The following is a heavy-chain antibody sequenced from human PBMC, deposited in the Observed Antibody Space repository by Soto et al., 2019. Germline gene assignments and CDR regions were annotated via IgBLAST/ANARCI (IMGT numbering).Heavy chain of an antibody. CDR2: ILYDGSNK. V-gene: IGHV3-30*18. D-gene: IGHD1-1*01. CDR3: AKRVGTDY. CDR1: GFTFSSYG. Sequence: QVQLVESGGGVVQPGRSLRLSCAASGFTFSSYGMHWVRQAPGKGLEWVAVILYDGSNKYYADSVKGRFTISRDNSKNTLYLQMNRLRAEDTAVYYCAKRVGTDYWGQGTLVTVSS. J-gene: IGHJ4*02.